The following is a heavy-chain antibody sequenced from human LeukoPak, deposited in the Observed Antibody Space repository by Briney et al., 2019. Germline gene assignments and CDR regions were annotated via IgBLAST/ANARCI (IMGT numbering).Heavy chain of an antibody. CDR1: GCSISSSSYC. J-gene: IGHJ4*02. D-gene: IGHD2-2*01. CDR2: IYYSGST. CDR3: ATHGCKCECFSSISCQYFDF. V-gene: IGHV4-39*01. Sequence: PSETLSLTCTVSGCSISSSSYCWGWIRQPPGKGLEWIGSIYYSGSTYYNPSLKSRVTISVDTSKNQFSLKLSSVTAADTAVYSEATHGCKCECFSSISCQYFDFWGQGALATVSS.